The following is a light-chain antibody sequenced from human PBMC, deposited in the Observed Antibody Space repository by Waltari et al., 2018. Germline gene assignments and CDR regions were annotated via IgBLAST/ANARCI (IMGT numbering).Light chain of an antibody. V-gene: IGLV2-14*01. Sequence: SALTQPASVSGSPGQSITISCTGTSSDVGGYNYVSWYQQHPGKAPNLMIYDVSKRPSGVSNRFSGSKSGNTASLTISGLQAEDEADYYCSSYTSSSTYVFGTGTKVTVL. J-gene: IGLJ1*01. CDR2: DVS. CDR3: SSYTSSSTYV. CDR1: SSDVGGYNY.